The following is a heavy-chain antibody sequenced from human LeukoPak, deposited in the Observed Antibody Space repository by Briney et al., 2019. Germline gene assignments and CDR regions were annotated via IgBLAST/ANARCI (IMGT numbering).Heavy chain of an antibody. J-gene: IGHJ4*02. CDR3: AREDIVATMNFDY. CDR1: GFTFSDYY. V-gene: IGHV3-11*01. D-gene: IGHD5-12*01. Sequence: GGSLRLSCPASGFTFSDYYMSWIRQAPGKGLEWVSYISSSGSTIYYADSVKGRFTISRDNAKNSLYLQMNSLRAEDTAVYYCAREDIVATMNFDYWGQGTLVTVSS. CDR2: ISSSGSTI.